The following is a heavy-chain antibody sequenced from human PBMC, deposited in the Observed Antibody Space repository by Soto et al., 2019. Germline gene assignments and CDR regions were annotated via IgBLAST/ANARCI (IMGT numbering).Heavy chain of an antibody. J-gene: IGHJ4*02. D-gene: IGHD3-22*01. CDR1: GYTFTSYY. CDR2: IKPSGGST. CDR3: ARVHYDSSGYLGFDY. Sequence: QVQLVQSGAEVKKPGASVKVSCKASGYTFTSYYMHWVRQAPGQGLEWMGIIKPSGGSTSYAQKDQGRLPMTRDTSTSTVYMELSSLRSEDTAVYYCARVHYDSSGYLGFDYWGQGTLVTVSS. V-gene: IGHV1-46*01.